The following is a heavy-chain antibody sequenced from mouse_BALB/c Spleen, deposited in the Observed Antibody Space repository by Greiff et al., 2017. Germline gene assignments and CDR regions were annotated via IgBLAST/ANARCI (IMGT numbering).Heavy chain of an antibody. CDR3: ARERDPLDGDYPAWFAY. J-gene: IGHJ3*01. D-gene: IGHD2-13*01. Sequence: QVQLKESGPGLVAPSQSLSITCTVSGFSLTGYGVNWVRQPPGKGLEWLGMIWGDGSTDYNSALKSRLSISKDNSKSQVFLKMNSLQTDDTARYYCARERDPLDGDYPAWFAYWGQGTLVTVSA. CDR1: GFSLTGYG. CDR2: IWGDGST. V-gene: IGHV2-6-7*01.